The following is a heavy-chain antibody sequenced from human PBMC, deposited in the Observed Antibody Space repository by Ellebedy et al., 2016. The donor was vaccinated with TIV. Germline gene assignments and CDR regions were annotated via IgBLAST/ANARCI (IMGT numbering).Heavy chain of an antibody. CDR1: GFTFSSYA. V-gene: IGHV3-23*01. D-gene: IGHD3-10*01. CDR3: ATQEVLGY. CDR2: ISGSGGST. Sequence: GESLKIPXAASGFTFSSYAMSWVRQAPGKGLEWVSAISGSGGSTYYADSVKGRFTISRDNSKNTLYLQMNSLRAEDTAVYYCATQEVLGYWGQGTLVTVFS. J-gene: IGHJ4*02.